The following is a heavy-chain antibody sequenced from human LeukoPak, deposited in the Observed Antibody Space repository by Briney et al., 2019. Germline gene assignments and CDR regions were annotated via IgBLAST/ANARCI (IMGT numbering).Heavy chain of an antibody. Sequence: PGGSLRLSCAASGFTFSNYAMSWVRQAPGKGLEWVSAINYSGNNTYYADSVKGRFTISRDNSKNTLYLQMHSLRAEDTAIYYCAKVYCSGGNCYSYFDYWGQGTLVTVAS. J-gene: IGHJ4*02. V-gene: IGHV3-23*05. D-gene: IGHD2-15*01. CDR2: INYSGNNT. CDR1: GFTFSNYA. CDR3: AKVYCSGGNCYSYFDY.